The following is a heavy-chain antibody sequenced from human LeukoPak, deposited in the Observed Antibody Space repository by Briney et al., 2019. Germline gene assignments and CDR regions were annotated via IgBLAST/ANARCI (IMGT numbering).Heavy chain of an antibody. V-gene: IGHV3-30*04. J-gene: IGHJ4*02. CDR2: ISYDGSNK. CDR1: GFTFSSYA. Sequence: GGSLRLSCAASGFTFSSYAMHWVRQAPGKGLEWVAVISYDGSNKYYADSVKGRFTISRDNSKNTLYLQMNSLRAEDTAVYYCAGDLYLGAVVGTGTLDYWGQGTLVTVSS. D-gene: IGHD6-19*01. CDR3: AGDLYLGAVVGTGTLDY.